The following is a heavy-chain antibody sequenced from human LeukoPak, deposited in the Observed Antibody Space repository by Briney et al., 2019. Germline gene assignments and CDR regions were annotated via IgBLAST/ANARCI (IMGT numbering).Heavy chain of an antibody. CDR2: FDPEDGET. CDR1: GYTLTELS. V-gene: IGHV1-24*01. J-gene: IGHJ4*02. CDR3: ATTLVTTYPLPFDY. Sequence: ASVKVSCKVSGYTLTELSMHWVRQAPGKGLEWMGGFDPEDGETIYAQKFQGRVTMTEDTSTDTAYMELSSLRSEDTAVYYCATTLVTTYPLPFDYWGQGTLVTVSS. D-gene: IGHD5-12*01.